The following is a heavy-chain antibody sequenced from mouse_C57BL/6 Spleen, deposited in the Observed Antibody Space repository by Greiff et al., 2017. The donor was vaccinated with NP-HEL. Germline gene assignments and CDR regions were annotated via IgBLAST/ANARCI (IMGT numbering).Heavy chain of an antibody. J-gene: IGHJ2*01. D-gene: IGHD2-5*01. CDR1: GYTFTSYG. V-gene: IGHV1-81*01. CDR2: IYPSSGNT. Sequence: VKLVEPGAELARPGASVKLSCKASGYTFTSYGISWVKQSTGPGLAWIGEIYPSSGNTYYNEKFNGKATLTADKSSSTAYMELRNLTAEDSAVYFCARGVRDDWGQGTTLTVSS. CDR3: ARGVRDD.